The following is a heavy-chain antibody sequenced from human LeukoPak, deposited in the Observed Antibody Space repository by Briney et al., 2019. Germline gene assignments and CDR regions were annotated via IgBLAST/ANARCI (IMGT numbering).Heavy chain of an antibody. J-gene: IGHJ4*02. Sequence: GGSLRLSCAASGFTFSTYAMSWVRQAPGKGLEKISSISGSGDSTFHADSVKGRFTISRDNSKNTLYLHMNNLRVEDTAVYYCAKYDLCSSWTRTGFEYWGQGTLVTVSS. V-gene: IGHV3-23*01. CDR3: AKYDLCSSWTRTGFEY. D-gene: IGHD2-2*01. CDR1: GFTFSTYA. CDR2: ISGSGDST.